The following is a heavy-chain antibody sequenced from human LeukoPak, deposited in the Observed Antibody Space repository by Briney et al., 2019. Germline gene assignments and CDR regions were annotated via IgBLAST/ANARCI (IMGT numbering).Heavy chain of an antibody. CDR2: IYYSGST. CDR1: GGSISSSSYY. D-gene: IGHD3-22*01. J-gene: IGHJ4*02. Sequence: KTSETLSLTCTVSGGSISSSSYYWGWIRQPPGKGLEWIGSIYYSGSTDYNPSLKSRVTISVDTSKNQISLKVNSVTAADTAVYYCARAGAIGGYYSSPAPSNFDQWGQGTLVTVSS. CDR3: ARAGAIGGYYSSPAPSNFDQ. V-gene: IGHV4-39*07.